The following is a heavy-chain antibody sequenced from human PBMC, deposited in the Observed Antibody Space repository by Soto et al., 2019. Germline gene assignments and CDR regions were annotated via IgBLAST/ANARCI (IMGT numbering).Heavy chain of an antibody. Sequence: GASVKVSCKASGGTFSSYAISWVRQAPGQELEWMGGIIPIFGTANYAQKFQGRVTITADESTSTAYMELSSLRSEDTAVYYCARVRYDVWSGYSLDYYYGMDVGGQGTTVTVSS. V-gene: IGHV1-69*13. CDR1: GGTFSSYA. D-gene: IGHD3-3*01. CDR2: IIPIFGTA. J-gene: IGHJ6*02. CDR3: ARVRYDVWSGYSLDYYYGMDV.